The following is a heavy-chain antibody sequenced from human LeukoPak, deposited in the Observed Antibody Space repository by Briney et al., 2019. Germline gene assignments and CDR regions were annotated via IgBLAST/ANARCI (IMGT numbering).Heavy chain of an antibody. V-gene: IGHV3-30*03. CDR1: GFIFRNYG. D-gene: IGHD1-26*01. CDR2: MSYDGYNR. Sequence: PGGSLRLSCAASGFIFRNYGMNWVRQAPGKGLEWVAVMSYDGYNRYYAESVKGRFTISRDNSNNVLFLQMNNLRAEDTAVYYCAREGGETLGWNWFDPWGQGTLVTVSS. J-gene: IGHJ5*02. CDR3: AREGGETLGWNWFDP.